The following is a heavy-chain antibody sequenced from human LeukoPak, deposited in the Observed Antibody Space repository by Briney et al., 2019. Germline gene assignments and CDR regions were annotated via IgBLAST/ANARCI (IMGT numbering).Heavy chain of an antibody. CDR3: ARGPVPRYYYYGMDV. CDR1: GYTFTSHY. J-gene: IGHJ6*02. Sequence: SVKVSCKASGYTFTSHYMHWVRQAPGQGLEWMGGIIPIFGTANYAQKFQGRVTITADESTSTAYMELSSLRSEDTAVYYCARGPVPRYYYYGMDVWGQGTTVTVSS. CDR2: IIPIFGTA. V-gene: IGHV1-69*13.